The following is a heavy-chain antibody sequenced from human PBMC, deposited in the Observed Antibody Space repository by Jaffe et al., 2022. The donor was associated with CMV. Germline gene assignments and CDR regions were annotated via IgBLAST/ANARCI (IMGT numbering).Heavy chain of an antibody. CDR1: GGAFSGHY. CDR3: ARAIGKERPGIAGIRRFSYYGMDV. V-gene: IGHV4-34*01. Sequence: QVQLQQWGAGLLKPSETLSLTCAVYGGAFSGHYWSWIRQSPGKGLEWIGEINYRGTTNSSPSLKSRVTISVDTSKNQVSLKLTSVTAADTAVYFCARAIGKERPGIAGIRRFSYYGMDVWGQGTAVTVSS. D-gene: IGHD1-20*01. CDR2: INYRGTT. J-gene: IGHJ6*02.